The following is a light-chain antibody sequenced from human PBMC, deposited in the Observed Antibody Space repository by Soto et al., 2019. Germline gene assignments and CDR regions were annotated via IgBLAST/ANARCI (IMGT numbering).Light chain of an antibody. CDR2: GAS. CDR3: QQYGSSPEYT. CDR1: QSVSSSY. J-gene: IGKJ2*01. V-gene: IGKV3-20*01. Sequence: EIMMTQSPATVSLSPGERATLSCRASQSVSSSYLAWYQQKPGQAPRLLIYGASSRATGIPDRFSGSGSGTDFTLTISRLEPEDFAVYYCQQYGSSPEYTFGQGTKLEIK.